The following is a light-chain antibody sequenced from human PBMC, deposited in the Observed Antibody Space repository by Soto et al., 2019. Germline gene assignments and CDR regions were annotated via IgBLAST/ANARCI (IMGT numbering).Light chain of an antibody. Sequence: EIVLTQSPGTLSSSPGERATLSCRASQTVTSNYLAWYQQKPGQAPRLLISDSSNRATGIPARFSGSGSGTDFTLTISGLEPDDFALYFCQQRADWPITFGPGTKVDIK. CDR3: QQRADWPIT. V-gene: IGKV3D-20*02. CDR2: DSS. CDR1: QTVTSNY. J-gene: IGKJ3*01.